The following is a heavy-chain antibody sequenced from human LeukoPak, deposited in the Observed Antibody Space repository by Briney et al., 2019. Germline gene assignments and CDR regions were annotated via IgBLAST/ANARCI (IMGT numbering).Heavy chain of an antibody. V-gene: IGHV3-30*02. CDR3: AKDYGTYPYFDY. CDR1: GFTFSSYG. J-gene: IGHJ4*02. Sequence: GGSLRLSCAASGFTFSSYGMHWVRQAPGKGLEWVAFIRYDGSNKYYADSVKGRFTISRDNSKNTLYLQMNSLRAEDTAVYYCAKDYGTYPYFDYWGQGTLVTVSS. D-gene: IGHD1-14*01. CDR2: IRYDGSNK.